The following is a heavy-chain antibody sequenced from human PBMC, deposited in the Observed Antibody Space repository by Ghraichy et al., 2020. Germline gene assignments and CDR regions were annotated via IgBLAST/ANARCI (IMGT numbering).Heavy chain of an antibody. J-gene: IGHJ6*03. Sequence: SQTLSLTCTVSGGSISSYYWNWIRQPPGRGLEWIGYIYYNGNTNYNPSLKSRVTISKDTSNNQFSLRLSSVTAADTAVYYCARGLNSGHSYYYYYMDVWGKGTTVTVSS. CDR1: GGSISSYY. CDR2: IYYNGNT. V-gene: IGHV4-59*01. CDR3: ARGLNSGHSYYYYYMDV. D-gene: IGHD1-26*01.